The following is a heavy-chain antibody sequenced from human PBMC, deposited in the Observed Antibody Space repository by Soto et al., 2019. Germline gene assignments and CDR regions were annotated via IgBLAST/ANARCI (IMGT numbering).Heavy chain of an antibody. Sequence: GESLKISCKGSGYSFTNYWIDWVRQMPGKGLEWMGIMYLGDSDTRYSPSFQGQVTISADKSISTAYLHWSSLKASDTAMYYCARVVDTSMAIDYWGQGTLVTVSS. CDR2: MYLGDSDT. D-gene: IGHD5-18*01. V-gene: IGHV5-51*01. CDR1: GYSFTNYW. CDR3: ARVVDTSMAIDY. J-gene: IGHJ4*02.